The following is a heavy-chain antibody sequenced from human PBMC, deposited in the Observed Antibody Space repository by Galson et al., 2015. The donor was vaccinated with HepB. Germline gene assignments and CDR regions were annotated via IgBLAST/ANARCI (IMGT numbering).Heavy chain of an antibody. CDR2: INAGNGNT. J-gene: IGHJ4*02. CDR1: GSTFTYYV. V-gene: IGHV1-3*01. Sequence: SVKVSCKASGSTFTYYVMHWVRQAPGQRLEWMGWINAGNGNTKYSQKFQGRVTITRDTSASTAYMELSSLRSEDTAVYYCTRDGRGWYHDYWGQGTLVTVSS. D-gene: IGHD6-19*01. CDR3: TRDGRGWYHDY.